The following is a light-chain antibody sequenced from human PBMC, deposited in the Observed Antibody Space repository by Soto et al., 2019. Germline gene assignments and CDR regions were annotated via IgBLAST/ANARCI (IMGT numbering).Light chain of an antibody. CDR1: QDILSW. Sequence: DIQMTQSPFSVSASVGDTVTITCRASQDILSWLAWYQQKPGEAPRLLIYASSNLQSGVPSRFSGSRSGTDFTLTISSLQPEDFATYYCQQADTSPLTFGPGTRLDIK. CDR3: QQADTSPLT. V-gene: IGKV1-12*01. J-gene: IGKJ3*01. CDR2: ASS.